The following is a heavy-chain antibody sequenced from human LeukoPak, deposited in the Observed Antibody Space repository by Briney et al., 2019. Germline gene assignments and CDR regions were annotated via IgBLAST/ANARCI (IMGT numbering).Heavy chain of an antibody. CDR1: GFTFISYG. J-gene: IGHJ4*01. Sequence: GGSLRLSCAASGFTFISYGMHWVRQAPGKGLEWVAVIWYDGSKKYYADSVKGQFTISRDNSKNTVYLQMNSLRAEDTAVYYCARVSPEIVVVTGTGAPDYWGQGTLVTVSP. CDR3: ARVSPEIVVVTGTGAPDY. D-gene: IGHD2-21*02. CDR2: IWYDGSKK. V-gene: IGHV3-33*01.